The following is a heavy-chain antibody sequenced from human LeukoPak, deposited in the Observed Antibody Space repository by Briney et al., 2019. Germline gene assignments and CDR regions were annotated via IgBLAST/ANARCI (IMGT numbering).Heavy chain of an antibody. D-gene: IGHD6-19*01. CDR2: IYYSGST. CDR3: ARYGYSSGWATYYFDY. CDR1: GGSISSYY. Sequence: SETLSLTCTVSGGSISSYYWSWIRQPPGKGLEWIGYIYYSGSTNYNPSLKSRVTISVDTSKNQFSLKLSSVTAADTAVYYCARYGYSSGWATYYFDYWGQGTLVTVSS. J-gene: IGHJ4*02. V-gene: IGHV4-59*01.